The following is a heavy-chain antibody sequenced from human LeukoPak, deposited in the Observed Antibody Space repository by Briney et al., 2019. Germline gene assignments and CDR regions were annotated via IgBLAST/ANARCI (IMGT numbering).Heavy chain of an antibody. CDR3: ATEGPIAAAGRGAFDI. CDR1: GGTFSSYA. J-gene: IGHJ3*02. D-gene: IGHD6-13*01. Sequence: ASVKVSCKASGGTFSSYAISWVRQAPGKGLEWMGGFDPEDGETIYAQKFQGRVTMTEDTSTDTAYMELSSLRSEDTAVYYCATEGPIAAAGRGAFDIWGQGTMVTVSS. CDR2: FDPEDGET. V-gene: IGHV1-24*01.